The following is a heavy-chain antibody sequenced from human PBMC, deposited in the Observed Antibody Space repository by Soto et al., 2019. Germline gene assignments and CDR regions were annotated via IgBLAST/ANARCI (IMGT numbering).Heavy chain of an antibody. V-gene: IGHV4-59*01. CDR1: GVSIPNYF. CDR2: IYYTGTT. D-gene: IGHD3-10*01. J-gene: IGHJ5*02. CDR3: AREITENWFDH. Sequence: PXETLSLTFTVAGVSIPNYFWAWIRQSPGRGLEWIGKIYYTGTTYYNPSLKSRLTISVDTSKNQFSLKLTSVTTADAAVYYCAREITENWFDHWGQGDLVTVSS.